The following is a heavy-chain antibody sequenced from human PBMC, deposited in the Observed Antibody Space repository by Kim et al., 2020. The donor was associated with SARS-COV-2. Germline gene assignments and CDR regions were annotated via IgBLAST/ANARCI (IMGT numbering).Heavy chain of an antibody. Sequence: GGSLRLSCSASGFIFSDYGLHWVRQAPGGGLNSVSCITANGRNTYYSDSVKGRFIISRDNSKNTLYLQMSSLRTGDTAVYYCVKNIRGFGGGTDKDYWG. D-gene: IGHD3-10*01. CDR2: ITANGRNT. CDR1: GFIFSDYG. V-gene: IGHV3-64D*06. J-gene: IGHJ4*01. CDR3: VKNIRGFGGGTDKDY.